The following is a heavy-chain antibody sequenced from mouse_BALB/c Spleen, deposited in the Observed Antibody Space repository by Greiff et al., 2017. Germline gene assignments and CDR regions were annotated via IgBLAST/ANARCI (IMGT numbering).Heavy chain of an antibody. Sequence: EVKVEESGGGLVKPGGSLKLSCAASGFTFSSYTMSWVRQTPEKRLEWVATISSGGSYTYYPDSVKGRFTISRDNAKNTLYLQMSSLKSEDTAMYYCTRVTTVVATNAMDYWGQGTSVTVSS. CDR1: GFTFSSYT. V-gene: IGHV5-6-4*01. J-gene: IGHJ4*01. CDR2: ISSGGSYT. D-gene: IGHD1-1*01. CDR3: TRVTTVVATNAMDY.